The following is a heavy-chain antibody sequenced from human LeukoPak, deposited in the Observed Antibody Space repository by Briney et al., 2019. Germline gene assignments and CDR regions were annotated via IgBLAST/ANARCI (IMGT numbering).Heavy chain of an antibody. J-gene: IGHJ3*02. CDR1: GFTFSSYA. CDR3: ARDASPYDSGGYYYDAFDI. Sequence: PGGSLRLSCAASGFTFSSYAMSWVRQAPGKGLEWVANIKEDGSDKNYVDSVKGRFTISRDNAKNSLFLQMISLRAEDTAVYYCARDASPYDSGGYYYDAFDIWGRGTMVTVSS. V-gene: IGHV3-7*01. D-gene: IGHD3-22*01. CDR2: IKEDGSDK.